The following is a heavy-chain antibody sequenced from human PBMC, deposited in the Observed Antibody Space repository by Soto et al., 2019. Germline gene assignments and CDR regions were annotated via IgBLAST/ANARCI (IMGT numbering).Heavy chain of an antibody. J-gene: IGHJ4*02. CDR3: ARHSPDFDWLSQFDY. D-gene: IGHD3-9*01. Sequence: SETLSLTCTVSGGSISSYYWSWIRQTPGKGLEWIGYIFYFGSTNYNPSLKSRVTLSIDTSKNQLSLKLSSVTAADTAMYYCARHSPDFDWLSQFDYWGQGTLVTVSS. CDR1: GGSISSYY. V-gene: IGHV4-59*08. CDR2: IFYFGST.